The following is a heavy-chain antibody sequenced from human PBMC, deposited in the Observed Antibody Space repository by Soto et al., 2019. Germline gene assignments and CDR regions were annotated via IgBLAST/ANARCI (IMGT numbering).Heavy chain of an antibody. J-gene: IGHJ4*02. CDR3: ASPSSAYCSDTSCYVAPFHY. Sequence: SETLSLTSAVSITNIYYGGWIRQPPGEGREWVGSIYRIWSTYYNPALKTRVTISVETSSNQFSLKLRSVPAADTAVYFCASPSSAYCSDTSCYVAPFHYWGQGIMVTVSS. V-gene: IGHV4-38-2*01. CDR1: ITNIYY. D-gene: IGHD2-2*01. CDR2: IYRIWST.